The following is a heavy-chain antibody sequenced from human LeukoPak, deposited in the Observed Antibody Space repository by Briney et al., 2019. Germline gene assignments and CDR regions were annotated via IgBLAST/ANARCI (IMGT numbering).Heavy chain of an antibody. D-gene: IGHD3-22*01. CDR3: ARDPGYDSSGYYDY. CDR1: GVSISGYDYY. CDR2: IYHSGSV. Sequence: PSETLSLTCTVSGVSISGYDYYWSWIRQPPGEGLEWIAYIYHSGSVYYNPSLRSRVTISVDTSMNQFSLRLSSVTAADTAVYYCARDPGYDSSGYYDYWGQGTLVTVSS. V-gene: IGHV4-30-4*01. J-gene: IGHJ4*02.